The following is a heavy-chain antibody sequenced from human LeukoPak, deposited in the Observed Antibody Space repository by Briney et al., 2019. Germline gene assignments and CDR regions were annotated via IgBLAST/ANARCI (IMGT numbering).Heavy chain of an antibody. CDR2: ISYDGSNK. V-gene: IGHV3-30*03. CDR1: GFTFSSYG. CDR3: ARDTRYSGNYYYGMDV. Sequence: GGSLRLSCAASGFTFSSYGMHWVRQAPGKGLEWVAVISYDGSNKYYADSVKGRFTISRDNSKNTLYLQMNSLRAEDTAVYYCARDTRYSGNYYYGMDVWGQGTTVTVSS. D-gene: IGHD1-26*01. J-gene: IGHJ6*02.